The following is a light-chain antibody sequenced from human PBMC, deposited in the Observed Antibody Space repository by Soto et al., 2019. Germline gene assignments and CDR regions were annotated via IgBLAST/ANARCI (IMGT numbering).Light chain of an antibody. J-gene: IGLJ2*01. CDR2: DVT. Sequence: QSALTQPASVSGSPGQSVTISCTGTSSDIGLYNYVSWYQQHPAKAPKLMVYDVTHRPSGVSNRFSGSKSGNTASLTISGFLVEDEADYYCTSYTNRNTLIFGGGTKVTVL. CDR3: TSYTNRNTLI. V-gene: IGLV2-14*01. CDR1: SSDIGLYNY.